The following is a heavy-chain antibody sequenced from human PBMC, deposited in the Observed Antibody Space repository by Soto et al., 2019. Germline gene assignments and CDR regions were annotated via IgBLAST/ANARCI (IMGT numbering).Heavy chain of an antibody. CDR1: GFTFSSYS. V-gene: IGHV3-48*01. Sequence: GGSLRLSCAASGFTFSSYSMNWVRQAPGKGLEWVSYISSSSSTIYYADSVKGRFTISRDNAKNSLYLQMNSLRAEDTAVYYCARDSGWFGEFSPRSVWFDPWGQGTLVTVSS. CDR3: ARDSGWFGEFSPRSVWFDP. CDR2: ISSSSSTI. J-gene: IGHJ5*02. D-gene: IGHD3-10*01.